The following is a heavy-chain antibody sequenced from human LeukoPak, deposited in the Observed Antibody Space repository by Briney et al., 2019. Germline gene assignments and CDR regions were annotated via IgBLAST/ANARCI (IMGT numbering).Heavy chain of an antibody. Sequence: GGSLRLSCAASGFIFSSYWMSWVRQAPGKGLEWVANINQDGSEKYYVDSVKGRFTISRDNAKNSLYLQMNRLRAEETAVYYCARESVVVPAAIPYYYGMDVWGQGTTVTVSS. J-gene: IGHJ6*02. V-gene: IGHV3-7*01. CDR3: ARESVVVPAAIPYYYGMDV. D-gene: IGHD2-2*01. CDR1: GFIFSSYW. CDR2: INQDGSEK.